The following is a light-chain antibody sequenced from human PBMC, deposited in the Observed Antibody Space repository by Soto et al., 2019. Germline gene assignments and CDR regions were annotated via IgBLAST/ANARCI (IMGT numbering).Light chain of an antibody. CDR2: GAS. Sequence: EIVFAQAPGTPSLSPGGRTTPSLRASQSVSNNYLAWYQQKPGQAPRLLIYGASNRATGIPDRFSGSGSGTDFTLTISRLEPEDFAVYYCQQYGSSGTFGQGTKVDI. CDR3: QQYGSSGT. V-gene: IGKV3-20*01. J-gene: IGKJ1*01. CDR1: QSVSNNY.